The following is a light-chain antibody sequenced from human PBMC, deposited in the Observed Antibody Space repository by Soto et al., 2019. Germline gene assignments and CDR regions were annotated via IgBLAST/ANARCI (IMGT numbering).Light chain of an antibody. CDR2: EDS. Sequence: QSALTQPASVSGSPGQSITISCTGTSSDAGNYNFVSWYQQHPGKAPKVIIYEDSTRRSGVSNRISGSKSGNTASLTISGLQAEDEADYYCCSYAGSSTSWVFGGGTKVTVL. CDR3: CSYAGSSTSWV. V-gene: IGLV2-23*01. J-gene: IGLJ3*02. CDR1: SSDAGNYNF.